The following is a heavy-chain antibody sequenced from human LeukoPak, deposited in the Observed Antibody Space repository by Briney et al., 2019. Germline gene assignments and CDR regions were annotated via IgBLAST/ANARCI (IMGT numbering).Heavy chain of an antibody. CDR2: ISSSGGNT. D-gene: IGHD6-19*01. CDR1: GFTFTSYA. Sequence: GGPLRLSCAASGFTFTSYAMTWVRQGPGKGLEWVSTISSSGGNTYSADSVKGRFTISRDNSKPTLYLQMNSLRAEDTAVYYCARRAASSGYYFDQWGQGTLVTVSS. J-gene: IGHJ4*02. V-gene: IGHV3-23*01. CDR3: ARRAASSGYYFDQ.